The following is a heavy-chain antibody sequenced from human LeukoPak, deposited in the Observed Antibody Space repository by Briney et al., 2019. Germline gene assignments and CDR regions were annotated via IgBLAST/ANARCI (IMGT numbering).Heavy chain of an antibody. J-gene: IGHJ4*02. CDR1: GYTFISYG. CDR3: ARVGYSSGWYSGKDY. V-gene: IGHV1-18*01. CDR2: ISAYNGNT. D-gene: IGHD6-19*01. Sequence: GASVKVSCKASGYTFISYGISWVRQAPGQGLEWMGWISAYNGNTNYAQKLQGRVTMTTDTSTSTAYMELRSLRSDDTAVYYCARVGYSSGWYSGKDYWGQGTLVTVSS.